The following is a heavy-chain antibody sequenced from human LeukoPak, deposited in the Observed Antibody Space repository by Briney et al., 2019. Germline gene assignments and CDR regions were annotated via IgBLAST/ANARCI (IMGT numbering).Heavy chain of an antibody. J-gene: IGHJ4*02. D-gene: IGHD2-15*01. Sequence: SETLSLTCTVSGDSLSSYHWNWIRQPPGKGLEWIGYIHYSGDINYNPSLKSRVTISAYTSKNQLSLKLSSVTAADTAVYYCARVGCSGGSCYPDYWGQGTLVTVSS. CDR1: GDSLSSYH. CDR3: ARVGCSGGSCYPDY. CDR2: IHYSGDI. V-gene: IGHV4-59*01.